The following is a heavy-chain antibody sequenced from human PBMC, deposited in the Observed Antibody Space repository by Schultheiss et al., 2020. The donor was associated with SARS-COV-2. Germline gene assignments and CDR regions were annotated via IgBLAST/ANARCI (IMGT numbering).Heavy chain of an antibody. J-gene: IGHJ4*02. CDR2: IRSKANGYAT. CDR3: TRGPNLYYDNNIFDY. V-gene: IGHV3-73*01. CDR1: GFTFRSYN. Sequence: GGSLRLSCAVSGFTFRSYNMNWVRQAPGKGLEWVGRIRSKANGYATAYGASVKGRFTISRDDSKNTAYLQMNSLKTEDTAVYYCTRGPNLYYDNNIFDYWGQGTLVTVSS. D-gene: IGHD3-9*01.